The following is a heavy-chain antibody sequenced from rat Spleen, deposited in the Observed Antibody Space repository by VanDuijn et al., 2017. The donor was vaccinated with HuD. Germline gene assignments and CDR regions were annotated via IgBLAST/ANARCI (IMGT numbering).Heavy chain of an antibody. CDR1: GFTFSNYG. D-gene: IGHD2-5*01. V-gene: IGHV5-29*01. J-gene: IGHJ2*01. Sequence: EVQLVESDGDLVRPGRSLKLSCAASGFTFSNYGMAWVRQAPTKGLVWVATISSDGSSTYYRDSVEGRFTISRDNAKSTLYLQMNSPTSEDTATYYCTRGGYFRYWGQGVMVTVSS. CDR3: TRGGYFRY. CDR2: ISSDGSST.